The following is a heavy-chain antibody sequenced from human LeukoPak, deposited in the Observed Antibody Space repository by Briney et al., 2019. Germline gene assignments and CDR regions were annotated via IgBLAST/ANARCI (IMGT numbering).Heavy chain of an antibody. CDR3: AGGYGDNSFDY. CDR1: GDXISSYY. J-gene: IGHJ4*02. V-gene: IGHV4-59*01. D-gene: IGHD4-23*01. Sequence: PSETLSLTCTVSGDXISSYYCSWIRQPPGKGLEWIGYIYYSGSTNYNPSLKSRVTMSVDTSKNQFSLKLSSVTAADTAVYYCAGGYGDNSFDYWGQGTLVTVSS. CDR2: IYYSGST.